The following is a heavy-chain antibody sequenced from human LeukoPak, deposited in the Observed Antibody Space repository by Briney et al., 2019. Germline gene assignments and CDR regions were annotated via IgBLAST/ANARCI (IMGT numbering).Heavy chain of an antibody. CDR3: ARDADHYADH. V-gene: IGHV3-7*04. CDR2: IKHDGREE. CDR1: GFTVSSNY. D-gene: IGHD2-2*01. Sequence: PGGSLRLSCAASGFTVSSNYMSWVRQAPGKGLKWVANIKHDGREENYVDSVQGRFTVSRDNAKNSVYLQMNSLRAEDTAIYYCARDADHYADHWGQGTLVTVSS. J-gene: IGHJ1*01.